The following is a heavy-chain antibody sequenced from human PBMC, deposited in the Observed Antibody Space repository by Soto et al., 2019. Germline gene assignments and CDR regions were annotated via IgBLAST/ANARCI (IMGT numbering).Heavy chain of an antibody. J-gene: IGHJ6*02. CDR1: GGTFSSYA. CDR3: ASEIYDFWRTNYYYYYGMDV. V-gene: IGHV1-69*13. CDR2: IIPIFGTA. Sequence: SVKVSCKASGGTFSSYAISWVLQAPGQGLEWMGGIIPIFGTANYAQKFQGRVTITADESTSTAYMELSSLRSEDTAVYYCASEIYDFWRTNYYYYYGMDVWGQGTTVTVSS. D-gene: IGHD3-3*01.